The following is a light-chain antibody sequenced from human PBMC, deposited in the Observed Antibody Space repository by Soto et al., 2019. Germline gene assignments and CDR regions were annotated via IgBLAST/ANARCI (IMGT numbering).Light chain of an antibody. CDR3: QQSYSSLVT. Sequence: IEMTQSPASLSASVGDRVTITCRASQTIATYLNWFQHKSGRAPKLLIYTSSSVNSGVSSRFRGSGSGTDFTLTINDVQPEDSAPYSCQQSYSSLVTFGAGTKVDI. J-gene: IGKJ4*01. CDR1: QTIATY. CDR2: TSS. V-gene: IGKV1-39*01.